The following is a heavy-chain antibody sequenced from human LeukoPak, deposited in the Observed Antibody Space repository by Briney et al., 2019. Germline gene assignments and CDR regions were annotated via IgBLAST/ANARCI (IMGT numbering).Heavy chain of an antibody. CDR2: IKQDGSEK. D-gene: IGHD6-19*01. CDR1: GFTFSSYW. V-gene: IGHV3-7*03. Sequence: GGSLRLSCAASGFTFSSYWMSWVRQAPGKGLEWVANIKQDGSEKYYVDSVKGRFTISRNNAKNSLYLQMNSLRAEDTAVYYCARGPQWLTNPDQGTEYYYYMDVWGKGTTVTISS. J-gene: IGHJ6*03. CDR3: ARGPQWLTNPDQGTEYYYYMDV.